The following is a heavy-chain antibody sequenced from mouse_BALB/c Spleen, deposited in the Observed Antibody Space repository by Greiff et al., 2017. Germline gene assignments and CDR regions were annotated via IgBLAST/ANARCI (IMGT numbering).Heavy chain of an antibody. CDR3: ARVGDYDGSYAMDY. CDR1: GYSITSDYA. J-gene: IGHJ4*01. D-gene: IGHD2-4*01. CDR2: ISYSGST. Sequence: DVKLQESGPGLVKPSQSLSLTCTVTGYSITSDYAWNWIRQFPGNKLEWMGYISYSGSTSYNPSLKSRISITRDTSKNQFFLQLNSVTTEDTATYYCARVGDYDGSYAMDYWGQGTSVTVSS. V-gene: IGHV3-2*02.